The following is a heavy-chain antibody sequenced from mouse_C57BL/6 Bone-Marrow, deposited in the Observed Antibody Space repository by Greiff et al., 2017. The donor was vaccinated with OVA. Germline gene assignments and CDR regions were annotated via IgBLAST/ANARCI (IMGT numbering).Heavy chain of an antibody. CDR2: IYPRSGNT. CDR3: ARRGLLR. D-gene: IGHD2-3*01. Sequence: VQLQQSGAELARPGASVKLSCKASGYTFTSYGISWVKQRTGQGLEWIGEIYPRSGNTYYNEKFKGKATLTADKSSSTAYMELLSLTSEDSAVYFCARRGLLRWGKGTLVTVSA. V-gene: IGHV1-81*01. J-gene: IGHJ3*01. CDR1: GYTFTSYG.